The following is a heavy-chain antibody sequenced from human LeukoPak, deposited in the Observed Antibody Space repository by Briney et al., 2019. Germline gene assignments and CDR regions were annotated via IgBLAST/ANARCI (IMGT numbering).Heavy chain of an antibody. J-gene: IGHJ6*02. CDR1: GYTFTGYY. Sequence: ASVKVSCKASGYTFTGYYMHWVRQAPGQGLEWMGWINPNSGGTNYAQKFQGWVTMTRDTSISTAYMELSRLRSDDTAVYYCARAPSPGTDKRVGMDVWGQGTTVTVSS. D-gene: IGHD3-10*01. CDR3: ARAPSPGTDKRVGMDV. CDR2: INPNSGGT. V-gene: IGHV1-2*04.